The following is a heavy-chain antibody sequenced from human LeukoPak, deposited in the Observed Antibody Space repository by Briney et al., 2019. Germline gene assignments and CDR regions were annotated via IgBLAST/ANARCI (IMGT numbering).Heavy chain of an antibody. J-gene: IGHJ3*02. V-gene: IGHV4-38-2*02. Sequence: SETLSLTCTVSGYSISSGYYWGWIRQPPGKGLEWIGSIYHSGSTYYNPSLKGRVTISVDTSKNQFSLKLSSVTAADTAVYYCARGERNYYDSSGYYYSRHDAFDIWGQGTMVTVSS. D-gene: IGHD3-22*01. CDR1: GYSISSGYY. CDR3: ARGERNYYDSSGYYYSRHDAFDI. CDR2: IYHSGST.